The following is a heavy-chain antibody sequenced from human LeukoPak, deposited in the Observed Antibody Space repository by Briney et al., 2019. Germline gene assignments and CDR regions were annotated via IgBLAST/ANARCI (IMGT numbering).Heavy chain of an antibody. Sequence: SQTLSLTCTVSGDSISSGDYYWSWIRQPPGKGLEWIGYIYYSGNTYYNPSLQSRVTISVDTSKNQFSLNLSSVTAADTAVFYCARGHDYFDYWGQGTLVTVSS. J-gene: IGHJ4*02. CDR2: IYYSGNT. V-gene: IGHV4-30-4*08. CDR1: GDSISSGDYY. CDR3: ARGHDYFDY.